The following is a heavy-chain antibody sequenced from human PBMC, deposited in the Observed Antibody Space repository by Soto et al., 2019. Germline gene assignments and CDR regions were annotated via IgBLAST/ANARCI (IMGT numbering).Heavy chain of an antibody. CDR2: IYHSGTT. J-gene: IGHJ4*02. V-gene: IGHV4-4*02. Sequence: QVQLQESGPGLVKPSGTLSLTCAVAGGSISDNWWSWVRQAPGKGLEWIGEIYHSGTTYYNPSLKGRVIILVDTSASQISLTLSSVTAAAKAVYYCARHVAVPRTRGFDYWGQRALVAVSS. D-gene: IGHD2-15*01. CDR1: GGSISDNW. CDR3: ARHVAVPRTRGFDY.